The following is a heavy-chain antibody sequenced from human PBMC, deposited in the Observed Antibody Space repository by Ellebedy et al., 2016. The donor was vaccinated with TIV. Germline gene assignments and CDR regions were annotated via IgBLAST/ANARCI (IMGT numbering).Heavy chain of an antibody. CDR2: IAYDGGDY. D-gene: IGHD3-10*01. V-gene: IGHV3-30*01. CDR3: ARDDYYGSGTDY. Sequence: GGSLRLSCAASGFTFSNYPMHWVRQAPGKGLEWVAVIAYDGGDYYYADSVKGRFTISRDNSKNTVYLQMNSLRVADTAVYYCARDDYYGSGTDYWGQGTLVTVSS. J-gene: IGHJ4*02. CDR1: GFTFSNYP.